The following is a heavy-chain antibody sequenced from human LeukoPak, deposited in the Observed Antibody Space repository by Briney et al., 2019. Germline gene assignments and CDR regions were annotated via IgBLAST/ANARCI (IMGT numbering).Heavy chain of an antibody. CDR3: ARQLYGSDY. Sequence: SETLSLTCDVSGVSFSTYYWSWIRQSPEKGLEWIGGVNHSGYTDYNPSLKGRVTISVDTSKNQFSLKLSSVTAADTAVYYCARQLYGSDYWGQGTLVTVSS. CDR2: VNHSGYT. D-gene: IGHD4-17*01. J-gene: IGHJ4*02. CDR1: GVSFSTYY. V-gene: IGHV4-34*01.